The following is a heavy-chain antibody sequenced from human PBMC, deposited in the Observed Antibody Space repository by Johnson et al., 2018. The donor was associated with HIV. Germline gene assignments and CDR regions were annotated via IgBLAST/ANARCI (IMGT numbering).Heavy chain of an antibody. CDR1: GFTFSNAW. D-gene: IGHD2-8*01. Sequence: VQLVEFGGGLVQPGGSLRLSCAASGFTFSNAWMSWVRQAPGKGLEWVGRIKSKTDGGTTDYAAPVKGRFTISRDNSKNTLYLQMNSLRAEDTAVYYCAKWDAFDIWGQGTMVTVSS. CDR2: IKSKTDGGTT. V-gene: IGHV3-15*01. CDR3: AKWDAFDI. J-gene: IGHJ3*02.